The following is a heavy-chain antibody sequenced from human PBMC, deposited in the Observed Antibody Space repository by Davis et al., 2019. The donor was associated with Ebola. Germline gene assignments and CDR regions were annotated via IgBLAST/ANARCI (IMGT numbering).Heavy chain of an antibody. V-gene: IGHV1-3*01. J-gene: IGHJ5*02. D-gene: IGHD1-26*01. Sequence: AASVKVSCKASGFTLTNYAIHWVRQAPGQRLEWMGWINAGNGNTKYSQKFQGRVTITRDTSASTAYMELSSLRSEDTAVYYCARDSGSYVNWFDPWGQGTLVTVSS. CDR2: INAGNGNT. CDR3: ARDSGSYVNWFDP. CDR1: GFTLTNYA.